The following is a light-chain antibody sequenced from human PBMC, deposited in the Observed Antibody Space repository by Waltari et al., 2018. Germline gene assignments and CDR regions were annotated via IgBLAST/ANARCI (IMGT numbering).Light chain of an antibody. CDR3: QRRGHWPPDAT. Sequence: EIVLTQSPATLSLSPGERATLSCRASQSVSRFLAWYQQKPGQAPRLIIYDTSNRATGIPARFSGSGSGTDFTLTISSLEPEDFAVYYCQRRGHWPPDATFGPGTKVDI. J-gene: IGKJ3*01. CDR2: DTS. V-gene: IGKV3-11*01. CDR1: QSVSRF.